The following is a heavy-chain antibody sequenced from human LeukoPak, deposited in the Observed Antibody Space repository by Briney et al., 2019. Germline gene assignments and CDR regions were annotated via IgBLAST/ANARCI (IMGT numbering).Heavy chain of an antibody. J-gene: IGHJ1*01. V-gene: IGHV3-64*01. CDR1: GFIFSTYA. CDR3: ARANGSGTYYNIYFQH. Sequence: GGSLRLSCTASGFIFSTYAMNWVRQAPGNGLEYVSAISSDGTTTNFASSVKGRFTISRDNSKNTLYLQMGSLRVEDMAVYYCARANGSGTYYNIYFQHWGQGSLVTVSS. CDR2: ISSDGTTT. D-gene: IGHD3-10*01.